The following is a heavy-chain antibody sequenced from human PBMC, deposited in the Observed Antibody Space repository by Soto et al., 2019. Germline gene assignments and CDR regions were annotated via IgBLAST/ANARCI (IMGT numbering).Heavy chain of an antibody. D-gene: IGHD2-2*01. V-gene: IGHV2-26*01. CDR2: IFSNDDK. CDR3: ALIKDCSRTDCYLASFDP. J-gene: IGHJ5*02. CDR1: GLSLNNDRLG. Sequence: QVTLKESGPVLVKPTKTLTLTCTVSGLSLNNDRLGVSWIRQPQGKALEWLAHIFSNDDKSYSTSLKSRLTTAKDASRSQVVLTMTNMDPVDSATYYCALIKDCSRTDCYLASFDPWGQGTLVTVSS.